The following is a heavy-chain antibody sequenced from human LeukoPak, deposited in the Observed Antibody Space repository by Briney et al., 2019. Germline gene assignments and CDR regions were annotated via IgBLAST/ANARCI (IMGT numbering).Heavy chain of an antibody. Sequence: PGGSLRLSCAASGFTFSSYSMNWVRQAPGKGLEWVSAISGSGGSTYYADSVKGRFTISRDNSKNTLYLQMNSLRAEDTAVYYCAKSIAARMYYFDYWGQGTLVTVSS. J-gene: IGHJ4*02. CDR1: GFTFSSYS. CDR2: ISGSGGST. CDR3: AKSIAARMYYFDY. V-gene: IGHV3-23*01. D-gene: IGHD6-6*01.